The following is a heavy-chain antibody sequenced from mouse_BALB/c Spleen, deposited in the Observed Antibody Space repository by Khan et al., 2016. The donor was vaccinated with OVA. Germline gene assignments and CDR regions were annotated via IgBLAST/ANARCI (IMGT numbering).Heavy chain of an antibody. J-gene: IGHJ4*01. CDR3: AKGGWSNYYAMDY. V-gene: IGHV2-6-5*01. CDR1: GFSLTDYG. CDR2: IWGGGST. Sequence: QVQLKESGPGLVAPSQSLSITCTVSGFSLTDYGVSWIRQPPGKGLEWLGVIWGGGSTYYNSALKSRLSISKDNFKSQVFLNMSSLQTDDTAMYYCAKGGWSNYYAMDYWGQGTSVTVSS.